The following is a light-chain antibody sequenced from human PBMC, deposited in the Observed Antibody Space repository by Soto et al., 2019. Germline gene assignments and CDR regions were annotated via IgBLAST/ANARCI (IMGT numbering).Light chain of an antibody. V-gene: IGKV3-20*01. CDR2: GAS. Sequence: EIVLTQSPGTLSLSPGERATLSCRASQSVSNNYLAWYQQKPGQAPRLLIYGASNRATGIPDRFSGSGSGTDFTLTISRPEPEDFAVYYCQQYGSSPPTFGQGTKV. J-gene: IGKJ1*01. CDR1: QSVSNNY. CDR3: QQYGSSPPT.